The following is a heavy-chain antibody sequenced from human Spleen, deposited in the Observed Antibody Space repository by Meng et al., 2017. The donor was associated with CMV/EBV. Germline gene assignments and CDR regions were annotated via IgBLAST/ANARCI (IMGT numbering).Heavy chain of an antibody. CDR2: INHSGST. Sequence: QVQLPQVGAGLLKPSETLSLTCAVYGGSFSGYYWSWIRQPPGKGLEWIGEINHSGSTNYNPSLKSRVTISVDTSKNQFSLKLSSVTAADTAVYYCARALLWFGELNDYWGQGTLVTVSS. V-gene: IGHV4-34*01. D-gene: IGHD3-10*01. J-gene: IGHJ4*02. CDR1: GGSFSGYY. CDR3: ARALLWFGELNDY.